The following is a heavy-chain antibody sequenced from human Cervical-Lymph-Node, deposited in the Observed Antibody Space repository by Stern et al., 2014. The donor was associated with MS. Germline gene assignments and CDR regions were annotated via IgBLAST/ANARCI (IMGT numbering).Heavy chain of an antibody. CDR3: AKSYSSSWSGWIDS. J-gene: IGHJ5*01. Sequence: EVQLVESGGGLVQPGRSLRLSCSASQITFDDYGFHWVRQVPGKGLEWVAGIGWKSVTKVDADSVKGRFTISRDNARDSLYLQMNNLTPDDTALYYCAKSYSSSWSGWIDSWGQGILVTVSS. CDR1: QITFDDYG. V-gene: IGHV3-9*01. D-gene: IGHD6-13*01. CDR2: IGWKSVTK.